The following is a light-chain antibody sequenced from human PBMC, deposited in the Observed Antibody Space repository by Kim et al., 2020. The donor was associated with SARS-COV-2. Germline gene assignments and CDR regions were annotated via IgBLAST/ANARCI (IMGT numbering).Light chain of an antibody. Sequence: GQKVTISSSGSSSNIGNNSVSWYQQLPGTAPKLLIYDNNKRPSGIPDRFSGSKSGTSATLGITGLQTGDEADYYCGTWDSSLSAVVFGGGTQLTVL. CDR2: DNN. CDR3: GTWDSSLSAVV. CDR1: SSNIGNNS. V-gene: IGLV1-51*01. J-gene: IGLJ2*01.